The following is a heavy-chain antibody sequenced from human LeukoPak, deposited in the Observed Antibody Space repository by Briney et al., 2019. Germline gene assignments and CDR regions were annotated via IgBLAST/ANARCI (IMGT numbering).Heavy chain of an antibody. CDR2: IYPGDSDT. J-gene: IGHJ5*02. D-gene: IGHD2-21*02. V-gene: IGHV5-51*01. CDR3: ARLPYCGGDCYPNWFDP. CDR1: GDSITGYY. Sequence: ETLSLTCSVSGDSITGYYWGWIRQPPGKGLEWMGIIYPGDSDTRYSPSFQGQVTISADKSISTAYLQWSSLKASDTAMYYCARLPYCGGDCYPNWFDPWGQGTLVTVSS.